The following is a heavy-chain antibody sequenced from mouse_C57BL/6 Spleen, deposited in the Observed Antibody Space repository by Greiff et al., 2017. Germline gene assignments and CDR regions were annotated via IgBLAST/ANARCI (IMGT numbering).Heavy chain of an antibody. CDR1: GYTFTSYW. V-gene: IGHV1-69*01. Sequence: QVQLQQPGAELVMPGASVKLSCKASGYTFTSYWMHWVKQRPGQGLEWIGEIDPSDSYTNYNQKFKGKSTLTVDKSSSPAYMQLSSLPSEDSAVYYCARRYGSSYAMDYWGQGTSVTVSS. J-gene: IGHJ4*01. CDR3: ARRYGSSYAMDY. CDR2: IDPSDSYT. D-gene: IGHD1-1*01.